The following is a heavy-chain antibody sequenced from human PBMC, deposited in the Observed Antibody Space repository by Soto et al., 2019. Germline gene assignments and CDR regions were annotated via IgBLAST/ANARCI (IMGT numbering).Heavy chain of an antibody. J-gene: IGHJ6*02. V-gene: IGHV3-15*07. Sequence: GGSLRLSCAASGFSFSNAWMNWVRQAPGKGLEWVGRIQSKTDGGTTDYAAPVKGRFTISRDDSKNMLYLQMNSLKTEDTAVYYCTGKSYYYYAMDVWGQGTTVTVSS. CDR1: GFSFSNAW. CDR3: TGKSYYYYAMDV. CDR2: IQSKTDGGTT.